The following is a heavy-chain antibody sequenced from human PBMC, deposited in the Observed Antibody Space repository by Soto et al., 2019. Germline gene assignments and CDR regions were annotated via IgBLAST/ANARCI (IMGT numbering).Heavy chain of an antibody. D-gene: IGHD3-3*01. Sequence: QVQLQEAGPGLVKPSETLSLTCTVSGGSISSYYWSWIRQPPGKGLEWIGYIYYSGSTNYNPSLKSRGTISDDTSKNQFCLTLSSVTAADTAVYYCASTEWRAEEAGCFDYWGQGTLVTVS. V-gene: IGHV4-59*01. CDR2: IYYSGST. J-gene: IGHJ4*02. CDR3: ASTEWRAEEAGCFDY. CDR1: GGSISSYY.